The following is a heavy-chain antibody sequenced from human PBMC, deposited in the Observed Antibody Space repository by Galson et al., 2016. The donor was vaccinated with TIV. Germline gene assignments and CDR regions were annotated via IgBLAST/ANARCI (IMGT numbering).Heavy chain of an antibody. J-gene: IGHJ6*02. Sequence: SLRLSCAASRLTVSDNYMTWVRQAPGKGLEWVSLIYDDGSTTYAESVKGRFTISRDRSTNMVYLQMNNLRAEDTAVYYCARERRHCGNECYLYYYFGMDAWGLGTTVTVS. V-gene: IGHV3-66*02. CDR1: RLTVSDNY. CDR2: IYDDGST. CDR3: ARERRHCGNECYLYYYFGMDA. D-gene: IGHD2-21*01.